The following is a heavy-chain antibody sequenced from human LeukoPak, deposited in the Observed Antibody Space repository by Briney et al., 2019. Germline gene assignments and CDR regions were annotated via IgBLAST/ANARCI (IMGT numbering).Heavy chain of an antibody. CDR2: INPSGGST. Sequence: GASVKVSCKASGYSFTSYEINWVRQAPGQGLEWMGIINPSGGSTSYAQKFQGRVTMTRDMSTSTVYMELSSLRSEDTAVYYCARGTSGYYYYFDYWGQGTLVTVSS. CDR3: ARGTSGYYYYFDY. J-gene: IGHJ4*02. D-gene: IGHD3-22*01. CDR1: GYSFTSYE. V-gene: IGHV1-46*01.